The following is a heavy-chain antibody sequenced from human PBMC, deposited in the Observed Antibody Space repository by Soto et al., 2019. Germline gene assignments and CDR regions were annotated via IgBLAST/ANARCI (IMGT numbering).Heavy chain of an antibody. CDR3: ASSNIAAAGFYYYGMDV. Sequence: TLSLTCTVSGGSISSYYWGWIRQPPGKGLEWIGSIYYSGSTYYNPSLKSRVTISVDTSKNQLSLKLSSVTAADTAVYYCASSNIAAAGFYYYGMDVWGRGTTVTVSS. CDR2: IYYSGST. D-gene: IGHD6-13*01. J-gene: IGHJ6*02. V-gene: IGHV4-39*07. CDR1: GGSISSYY.